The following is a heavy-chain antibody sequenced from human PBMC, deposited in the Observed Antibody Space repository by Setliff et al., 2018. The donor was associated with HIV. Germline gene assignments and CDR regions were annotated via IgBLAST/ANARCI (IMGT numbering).Heavy chain of an antibody. CDR2: INPDSRGT. Sequence: ASVKVSCKPSGYAFTDYSIHWVRQAPGQGLEWVGRINPDSRGTNYAQTFQGRVTITADTSTDTAYMELSSLRSEDTAVYYCARRRAVGGPTKFDSWGQGTLVTVSS. D-gene: IGHD6-19*01. CDR3: ARRRAVGGPTKFDS. J-gene: IGHJ4*02. CDR1: GYAFTDYS. V-gene: IGHV1-2*06.